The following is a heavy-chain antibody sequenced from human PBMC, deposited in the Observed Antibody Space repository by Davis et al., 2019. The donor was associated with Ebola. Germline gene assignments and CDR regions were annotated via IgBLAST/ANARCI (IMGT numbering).Heavy chain of an antibody. CDR3: ATILAGRYYYYYGMDV. V-gene: IGHV1-18*01. CDR2: ISAYNGNT. CDR1: GYTFTSYG. D-gene: IGHD2-21*01. J-gene: IGHJ6*02. Sequence: ASVKVSCKASGYTFTSYGISWVRQAPGQGLEWMGWISAYNGNTNYAQKFQGRVTITADKSTSTAYMELSSLRSEDTAVYYCATILAGRYYYYYGMDVWGQGTTVTVSS.